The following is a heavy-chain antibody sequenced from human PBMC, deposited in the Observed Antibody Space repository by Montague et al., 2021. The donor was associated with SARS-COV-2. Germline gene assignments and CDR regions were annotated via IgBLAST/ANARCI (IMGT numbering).Heavy chain of an antibody. V-gene: IGHV4-38-2*02. Sequence: SETLSLTCTVSGFSIGSGDYGGWLRQPPGKGLECIGRIYHSGTTYYNPXXQGRLTMSIDTSTNQFSLRLTSVTAANTAVFFCVREKAGGLRNVFDIWGQGTTVTVSS. CDR2: IYHSGTT. CDR3: VREKAGGLRNVFDI. CDR1: GFSIGSGDY. J-gene: IGHJ3*02.